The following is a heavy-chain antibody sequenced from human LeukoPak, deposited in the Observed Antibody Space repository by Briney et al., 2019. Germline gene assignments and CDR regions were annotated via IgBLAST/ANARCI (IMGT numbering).Heavy chain of an antibody. V-gene: IGHV3-48*03. Sequence: GGSLRLSCAASGFTLSSYEMNWVRQAPGKGLEWVSYISSSGGTIYYADSVKGRFTISRDNAKNSLYLQMNSLRAEDTAVYYCAGFAGAPYSSGWYADYWGQGTLVTVSS. CDR3: AGFAGAPYSSGWYADY. CDR1: GFTLSSYE. J-gene: IGHJ4*02. CDR2: ISSSGGTI. D-gene: IGHD6-19*01.